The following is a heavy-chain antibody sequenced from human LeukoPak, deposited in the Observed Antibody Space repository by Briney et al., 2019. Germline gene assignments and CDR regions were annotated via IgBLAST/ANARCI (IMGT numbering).Heavy chain of an antibody. CDR2: ISSSSSYI. CDR3: ARALDFWSGYNYGMDV. CDR1: GFTFSSYS. Sequence: GSLRLSCAASGFTFSSYSMNWVRQAPGKGLEWVSSISSSSSYIYYADSVKGRFTISRDNAKNSLYLQMNSLRAEDTAVYYCARALDFWSGYNYGMDVWGQGTTVTVSS. V-gene: IGHV3-21*01. D-gene: IGHD3-3*01. J-gene: IGHJ6*02.